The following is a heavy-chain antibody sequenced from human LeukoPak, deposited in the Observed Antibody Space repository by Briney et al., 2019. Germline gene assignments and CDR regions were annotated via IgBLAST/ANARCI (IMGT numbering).Heavy chain of an antibody. CDR1: GGSISSSNW. D-gene: IGHD1-26*01. V-gene: IGHV4-4*02. CDR3: ARVRVGASHFDY. Sequence: PSQTLSLTCAVSGGSISSSNWWSWVRQPPGKGLEWIGEIYHSGSTNYNPSLKSRVTISVDKSKNQFSLKPSSVTAADTAVYYCARVRVGASHFDYWGQGTLVTVSS. CDR2: IYHSGST. J-gene: IGHJ4*02.